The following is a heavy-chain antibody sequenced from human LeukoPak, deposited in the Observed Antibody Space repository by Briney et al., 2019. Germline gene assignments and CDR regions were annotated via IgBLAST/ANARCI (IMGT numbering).Heavy chain of an antibody. D-gene: IGHD3-16*01. CDR3: AGMGSWATRAYDY. CDR2: INSGSRTI. Sequence: GGSLRLSCAASGSSFSNFDMSWVRQAPGKGLQWVSFINSGSRTIYYADSVKGRFTISRDNAKNSLYLQMNSLRDEDTAVYYCAGMGSWATRAYDYWGQGTLVTVSS. V-gene: IGHV3-48*02. J-gene: IGHJ4*02. CDR1: GSSFSNFD.